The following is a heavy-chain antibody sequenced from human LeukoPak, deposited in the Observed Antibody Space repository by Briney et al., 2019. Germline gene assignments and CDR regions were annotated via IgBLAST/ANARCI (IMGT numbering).Heavy chain of an antibody. CDR1: GGTFSSYA. V-gene: IGHV1-18*01. CDR3: ARVSNYDFWSGYYTGIYYYGMDV. CDR2: ISAYNGNT. J-gene: IGHJ6*02. Sequence: GASVKVSCKASGGTFSSYAISWVRQAPGQGLEWMGWISAYNGNTNYAQKLQGRVTMTTDTSTSTAYMELRSLRSDDTAVYYCARVSNYDFWSGYYTGIYYYGMDVWGQGTTVTVSS. D-gene: IGHD3-3*01.